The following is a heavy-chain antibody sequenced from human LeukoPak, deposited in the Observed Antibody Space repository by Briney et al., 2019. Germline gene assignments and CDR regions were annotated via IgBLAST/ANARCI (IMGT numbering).Heavy chain of an antibody. Sequence: TSETLSLTCTVSGGSISSYYWSWIRQPAGKGLEWIGRIYTSGSTNYNPSLKSRVTMSVDTSKNQFSLKLSSVTAADTAVYYCARGYYYDSSGRDSFDIWGQGTMATVSS. V-gene: IGHV4-4*07. CDR2: IYTSGST. CDR3: ARGYYYDSSGRDSFDI. J-gene: IGHJ3*02. CDR1: GGSISSYY. D-gene: IGHD3-22*01.